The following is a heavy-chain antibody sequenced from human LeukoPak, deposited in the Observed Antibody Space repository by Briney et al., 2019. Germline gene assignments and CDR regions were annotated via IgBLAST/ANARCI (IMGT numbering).Heavy chain of an antibody. CDR3: ARVMSVAGTSYFDY. Sequence: SETLSLTCTVSGGSISSYYWSWIRQPPGKGLEWIGYIYYSGSTNYNPSLKSRVTISVDTSKNQFSLKLSSVTAADTAVYYCARVMSVAGTSYFDYWGQGTLVTVSS. CDR2: IYYSGST. J-gene: IGHJ4*02. V-gene: IGHV4-59*01. CDR1: GGSISSYY. D-gene: IGHD6-19*01.